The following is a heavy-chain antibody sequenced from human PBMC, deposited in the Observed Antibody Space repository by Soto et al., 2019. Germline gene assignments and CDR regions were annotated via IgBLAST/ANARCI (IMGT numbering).Heavy chain of an antibody. CDR1: GFTFSSYG. CDR3: AKVEGIFSSTGSITIFGVVHRPHYYYYYGMDV. Sequence: GGSLRLSCAASGFTFSSYGMHWVRQAPGKGLEWVAVISYDGSNKYYADSVKGRFTISRDNSKNTLYLQMNSLRAEDTAVYYCAKVEGIFSSTGSITIFGVVHRPHYYYYYGMDVWGQGTTVTVSS. V-gene: IGHV3-30*18. CDR2: ISYDGSNK. D-gene: IGHD3-3*01. J-gene: IGHJ6*02.